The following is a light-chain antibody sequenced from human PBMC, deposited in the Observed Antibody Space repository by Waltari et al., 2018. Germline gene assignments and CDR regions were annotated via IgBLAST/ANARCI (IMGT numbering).Light chain of an antibody. V-gene: IGKV3-15*01. Sequence: EIVMTQFPATLSVSPGERATLSCRASQSVRSNLAWYQQKPGQVPRLLIYAASSRATGIPASFSGSGAGTEFTLTISSLQSEDFAVYYCQQYNNWPLTFGGGTKVEIK. CDR3: QQYNNWPLT. CDR1: QSVRSN. J-gene: IGKJ4*01. CDR2: AAS.